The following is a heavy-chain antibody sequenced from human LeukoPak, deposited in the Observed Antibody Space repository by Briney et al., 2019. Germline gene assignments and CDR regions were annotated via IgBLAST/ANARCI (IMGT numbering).Heavy chain of an antibody. CDR3: ARVRYSYGPNWFDP. V-gene: IGHV1-8*01. Sequence: ASVKVSCKASGYTFTSYDINWVRQATGQGLEWMGWMNPNSGNTGYAQKFEGRVTMTRNASISTAYIELSSLRSEDTGVYYCARVRYSYGPNWFDPWGQGTLVTVSS. CDR1: GYTFTSYD. CDR2: MNPNSGNT. D-gene: IGHD5-18*01. J-gene: IGHJ5*02.